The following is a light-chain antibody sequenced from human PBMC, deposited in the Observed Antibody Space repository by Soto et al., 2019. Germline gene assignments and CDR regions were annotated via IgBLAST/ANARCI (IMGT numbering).Light chain of an antibody. J-gene: IGKJ5*01. CDR2: DAS. CDR3: QPYNSYPIT. CDR1: QSITTY. Sequence: DIQMTQSPSTLSASVGDRVTITCRASQSITTYLTWYQQKPGKAPKLLIYDASSLKSGVPSRFSGSGSGTEFTLTISSLQPDDFVTYYCQPYNSYPITFGQGTRLENK. V-gene: IGKV1-5*01.